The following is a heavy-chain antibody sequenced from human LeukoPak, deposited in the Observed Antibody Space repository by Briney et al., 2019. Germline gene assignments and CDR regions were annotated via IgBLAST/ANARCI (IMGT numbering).Heavy chain of an antibody. Sequence: GGSLRLSCAASGFTFDDYAMHWVRQPPGKGLEWVSGISWNSGSIDQADSVKGRFTISRDNAKNSRYLQMNSLRTEDTALYYCAKDIWPPEYPGAFDIWGQGTMVTVSS. CDR2: ISWNSGSI. V-gene: IGHV3-9*01. CDR3: AKDIWPPEYPGAFDI. J-gene: IGHJ3*02. CDR1: GFTFDDYA. D-gene: IGHD1-14*01.